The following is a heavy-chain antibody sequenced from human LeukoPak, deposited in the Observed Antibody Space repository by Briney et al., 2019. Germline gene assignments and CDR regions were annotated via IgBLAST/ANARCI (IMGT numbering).Heavy chain of an antibody. CDR3: ARDGYDYVWGSYRTYNWFDP. CDR2: IYYSGST. D-gene: IGHD3-16*02. CDR1: GGSFSGYY. V-gene: IGHV4-59*01. Sequence: ASETLSLTCAVYGGSFSGYYWSWIRQPPGKGLEWIGYIYYSGSTNYNPSLKSRVTISVDTSKNQFSLKLSSVTAADTAVYYRARDGYDYVWGSYRTYNWFDPWGQGTLVTVSS. J-gene: IGHJ5*02.